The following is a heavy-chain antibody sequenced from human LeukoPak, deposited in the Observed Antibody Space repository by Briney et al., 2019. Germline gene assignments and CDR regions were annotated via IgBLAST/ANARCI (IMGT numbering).Heavy chain of an antibody. CDR1: GGSLSSYY. D-gene: IGHD2-2*01. CDR2: IYYSGST. V-gene: IGHV4-59*01. J-gene: IGHJ5*02. Sequence: PSETLSLTCTVSGGSLSSYYWSWIRQPPGKGLEWIGYIYYSGSTNYNPSLKSRVTISVDTSKNQFSLKLSSVTAADTAVYYCARWCSSTSCYNLGGFDPWGQGTLVTVSS. CDR3: ARWCSSTSCYNLGGFDP.